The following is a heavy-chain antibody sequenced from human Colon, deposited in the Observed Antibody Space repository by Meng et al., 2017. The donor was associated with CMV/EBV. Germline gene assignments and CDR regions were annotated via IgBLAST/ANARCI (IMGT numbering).Heavy chain of an antibody. D-gene: IGHD3-22*01. CDR3: ARGAEYYYDSSGPLY. J-gene: IGHJ4*02. Sequence: GESLKISCAASGFTFSSHAMSWVRQAPGKGLEWVSGFSRGGENSYYADSVKGRFTISRDNAKNSLYLQMNSLRAEDTAVYYCARGAEYYYDSSGPLYWGQGTLVTSPQ. CDR1: GFTFSSHA. CDR2: FSRGGENS. V-gene: IGHV3-21*01.